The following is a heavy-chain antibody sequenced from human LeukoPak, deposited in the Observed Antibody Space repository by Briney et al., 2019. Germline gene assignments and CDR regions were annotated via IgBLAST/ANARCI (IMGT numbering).Heavy chain of an antibody. CDR3: ARDGGSDGTDAFDI. V-gene: IGHV4-59*01. Sequence: SETLSLTCTVSGGSISSYYWSWIRQPPGRGLEWIGYISYSGSTNYNPSLKSRVTISVDTSKNQFSLKLSSVTAADTAVYYCARDGGSDGTDAFDIWGQGTMVTVSS. CDR1: GGSISSYY. CDR2: ISYSGST. D-gene: IGHD3-16*01. J-gene: IGHJ3*02.